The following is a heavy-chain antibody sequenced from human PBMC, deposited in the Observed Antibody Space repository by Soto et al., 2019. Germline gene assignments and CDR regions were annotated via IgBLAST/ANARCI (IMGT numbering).Heavy chain of an antibody. D-gene: IGHD2-2*03. V-gene: IGHV5-51*01. J-gene: IGHJ3*02. Sequence: GEALKISCKTSGYSFISYWLAWVRQKPGKGLEWMGTFYPGDSTSKYSPSFQGQVTISVDKSISTAYLHLSSLKASDTAMYYCARIIGYCRNNDCSWTFDIWGQGTTVTV. CDR3: ARIIGYCRNNDCSWTFDI. CDR1: GYSFISYW. CDR2: FYPGDSTS.